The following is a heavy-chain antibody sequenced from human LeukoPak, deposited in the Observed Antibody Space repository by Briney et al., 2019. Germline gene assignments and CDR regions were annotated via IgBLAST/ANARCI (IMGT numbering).Heavy chain of an antibody. J-gene: IGHJ4*02. CDR3: TRGSSGRREY. CDR1: GYTFTTCD. D-gene: IGHD6-19*01. V-gene: IGHV1-8*01. Sequence: ASVKVSCKASGYTFTTCDINWVRQATGQGLEWMGWMNPNSGNTGYAQSFQGRVTMTRDTSISTAYMELSNLRSEDTAIYYCTRGSSGRREYWGQGTLVTVSS. CDR2: MNPNSGNT.